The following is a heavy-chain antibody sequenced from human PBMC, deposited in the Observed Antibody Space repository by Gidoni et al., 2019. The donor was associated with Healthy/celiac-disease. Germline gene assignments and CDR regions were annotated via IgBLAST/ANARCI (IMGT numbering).Heavy chain of an antibody. CDR1: GGSFSGYY. V-gene: IGHV4-34*01. CDR3: ARGWGTTVTTFLGFDFFGY. J-gene: IGHJ4*02. D-gene: IGHD4-17*01. Sequence: QVQLQQWGAGLLKPSETLSLTCAVYGGSFSGYYWSWIRQPPGKGLEWIGEIQHSGSTNYNPSLKSRVTISVDTSKNQFSLKLSSVTAADTAVYYCARGWGTTVTTFLGFDFFGYWGQGTLVTVSS. CDR2: IQHSGST.